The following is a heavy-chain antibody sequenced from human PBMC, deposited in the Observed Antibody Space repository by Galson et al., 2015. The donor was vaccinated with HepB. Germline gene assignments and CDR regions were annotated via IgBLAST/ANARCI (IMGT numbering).Heavy chain of an antibody. V-gene: IGHV1-69*13. D-gene: IGHD3-9*01. CDR1: GGTFSSYA. Sequence: SVKVSCKASGGTFSSYAISWVRQAPGQGLEWMGGIIPIFGTANYAQKFQGRVTITADESTSTAYMELSSLRSEDTAVYYCARGVKALLNSYFDWFQYFDYWGQGTLVTVSS. CDR2: IIPIFGTA. J-gene: IGHJ4*02. CDR3: ARGVKALLNSYFDWFQYFDY.